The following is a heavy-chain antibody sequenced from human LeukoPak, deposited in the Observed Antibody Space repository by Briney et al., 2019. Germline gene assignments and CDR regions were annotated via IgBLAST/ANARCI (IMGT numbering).Heavy chain of an antibody. Sequence: SETLSLTCTVSGCSISSSSYYWDWIRQPPGKGLEWIGSFYYSGSTNYNPFLKSRVTLSVDTSKNPFSLKLSSVTAADTAVYYCARRTILTGSDYWGQGTLVTVSS. V-gene: IGHV4-39*01. CDR3: ARRTILTGSDY. J-gene: IGHJ4*02. D-gene: IGHD3-9*01. CDR1: GCSISSSSYY. CDR2: FYYSGST.